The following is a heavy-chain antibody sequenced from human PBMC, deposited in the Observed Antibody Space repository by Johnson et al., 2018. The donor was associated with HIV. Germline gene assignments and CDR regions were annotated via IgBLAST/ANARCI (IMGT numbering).Heavy chain of an antibody. J-gene: IGHJ3*02. Sequence: QVQLVESGGGVVQPGMSLRLSCAASGFTFSSYDIHWVRQAPGKGLEWVAGTSYDGSNKYYADSVKGRFTISRDNSKNSLNLQMNSLRAEDTALYYCARSHRYGNMVATIRPFDIWGQGTMVTVSS. D-gene: IGHD5-12*01. CDR3: ARSHRYGNMVATIRPFDI. V-gene: IGHV3-30-3*01. CDR2: TSYDGSNK. CDR1: GFTFSSYD.